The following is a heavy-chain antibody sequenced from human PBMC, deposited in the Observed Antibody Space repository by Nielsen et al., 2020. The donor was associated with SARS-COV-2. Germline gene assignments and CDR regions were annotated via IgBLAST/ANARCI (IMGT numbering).Heavy chain of an antibody. D-gene: IGHD4-17*01. CDR3: ARGDYGDYSGDADFDY. V-gene: IGHV3-33*01. CDR1: GFTFSTRG. J-gene: IGHJ4*02. Sequence: GGSLRLSCATSGFTFSTRGMHWVRQAPGKGLEWVADIWDDGTNKYNADPVKGRFTISRDNSKNTLYLQMNSLRAEDTAVYYCARGDYGDYSGDADFDYWGQGTLVTVSS. CDR2: IWDDGTNK.